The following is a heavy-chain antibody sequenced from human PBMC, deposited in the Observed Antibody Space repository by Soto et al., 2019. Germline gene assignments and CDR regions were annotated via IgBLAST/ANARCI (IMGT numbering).Heavy chain of an antibody. D-gene: IGHD4-17*01. J-gene: IGHJ6*03. CDR1: GFTFDDYA. V-gene: IGHV3-9*01. CDR3: AKDGGGDYIYYYYYMDV. CDR2: ISWNSGSI. Sequence: DVQLVESGGGLVQPGRSLRLSCAASGFTFDDYAMHWVRQAPGKGLEWVSGISWNSGSIGYADSVKGRFTISRDNAKNSLYLQMNSLRAEDTALYYCAKDGGGDYIYYYYYMDVWGKGTTVTVSS.